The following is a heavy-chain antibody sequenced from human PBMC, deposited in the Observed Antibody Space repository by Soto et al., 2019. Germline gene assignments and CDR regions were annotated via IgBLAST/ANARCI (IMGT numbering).Heavy chain of an antibody. D-gene: IGHD2-15*01. J-gene: IGHJ4*02. CDR2: VYYSGST. Sequence: PSETLSLTCTVTGDSVNSYYWSWMRQPPGKGLECMGYVYYSGSTNYNPSLKSRVTISVDTSKNQISLRLKSVTAADTAVYYCARDETSCIPYCDYWGQRSLVTVSS. CDR3: ARDETSCIPYCDY. V-gene: IGHV4-59*02. CDR1: GDSVNSYY.